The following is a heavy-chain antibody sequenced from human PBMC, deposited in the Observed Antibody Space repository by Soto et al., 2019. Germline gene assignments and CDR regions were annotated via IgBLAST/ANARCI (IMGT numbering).Heavy chain of an antibody. J-gene: IGHJ6*02. D-gene: IGHD6-13*01. Sequence: GGSLRLSCATSGFTFSSYEMNWVRQAPGKGLEWVSYISSSGSTIYYADSVKGRFTISRDNAKNSLYLQMDSLRAEDTAVYYCARDQEAGSFFPYYYGMDVWGQGATVTVSS. CDR1: GFTFSSYE. V-gene: IGHV3-48*03. CDR2: ISSSGSTI. CDR3: ARDQEAGSFFPYYYGMDV.